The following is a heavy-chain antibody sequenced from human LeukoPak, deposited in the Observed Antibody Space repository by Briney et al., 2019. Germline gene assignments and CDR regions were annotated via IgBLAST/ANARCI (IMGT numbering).Heavy chain of an antibody. D-gene: IGHD3-16*02. V-gene: IGHV3-7*01. J-gene: IGHJ4*02. CDR2: INDDGSEK. CDR3: GRIFNIWGTFRNT. CDR1: GFTFSIYW. Sequence: GGSLRLSCAASGFTFSIYWMSWVRQAPGKGLEWVANINDDGSEKNYLESLKGRFTISRDNANNSVSLQMTALRAEDTAVYYCGRIFNIWGTFRNTWGQGTQVTVSS.